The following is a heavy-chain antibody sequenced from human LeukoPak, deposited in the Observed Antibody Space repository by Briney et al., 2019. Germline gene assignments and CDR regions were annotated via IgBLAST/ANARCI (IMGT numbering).Heavy chain of an antibody. J-gene: IGHJ5*02. CDR3: ARAQSYYDSTWFDP. CDR1: GGSISSGGYY. D-gene: IGHD3-22*01. CDR2: IYYSGST. V-gene: IGHV4-31*03. Sequence: SETLSLTCTVSGGSISSGGYYWGWIRKHPGKGLEWIGYIYYSGSTSYNPSLKSRVTISVDTSKKQFSLKLSSVTAADTAVYYCARAQSYYDSTWFDPWGQGTLVTVSS.